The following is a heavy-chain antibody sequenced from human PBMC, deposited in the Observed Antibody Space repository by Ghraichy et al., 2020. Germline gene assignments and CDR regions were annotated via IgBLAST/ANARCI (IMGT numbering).Heavy chain of an antibody. D-gene: IGHD4-17*01. V-gene: IGHV3-53*01. J-gene: IGHJ3*02. Sequence: GGYLRLSCAASGFTVSSNYMSWVRQAPGKGLEWVSVIYSGGSTYYADSVKGRFTISRDNSKNTLYLQMNSLRAEDTAVYYCARSLYGDAAFDIWGQGTMVTVSS. CDR1: GFTVSSNY. CDR3: ARSLYGDAAFDI. CDR2: IYSGGST.